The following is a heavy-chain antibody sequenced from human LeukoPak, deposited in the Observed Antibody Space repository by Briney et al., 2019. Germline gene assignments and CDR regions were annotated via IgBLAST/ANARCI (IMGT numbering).Heavy chain of an antibody. CDR1: GFPFSDFS. J-gene: IGHJ4*02. Sequence: GGSLRLSCATSGFPFSDFSMSWVRQAPGKGLEWISTTNSGGATTDYAESVKGRCTISRDNSKNILYLQMSSLRVEDTAMYYCAKQSYARSLGEGGPGTLVTVSS. V-gene: IGHV3-23*01. D-gene: IGHD2-8*01. CDR2: TNSGGATT. CDR3: AKQSYARSLGE.